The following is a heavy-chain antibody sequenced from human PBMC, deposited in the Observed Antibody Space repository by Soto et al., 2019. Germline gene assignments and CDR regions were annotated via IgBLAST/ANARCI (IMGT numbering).Heavy chain of an antibody. CDR2: IIPIFGTE. D-gene: IGHD5-12*01. CDR3: ARGNHRWLQFRYFDL. Sequence: QVQLVQSGAEVKKPGSSVKVSCKASGGTFSNYPISWVRQAPGQGLEWMGGIIPIFGTENYAEKFQSRVTITADESTRTAYMQHSSLRSEDKAVYYCARGNHRWLQFRYFDLWGRAPWSLSPQ. CDR1: GGTFSNYP. V-gene: IGHV1-69*12. J-gene: IGHJ2*01.